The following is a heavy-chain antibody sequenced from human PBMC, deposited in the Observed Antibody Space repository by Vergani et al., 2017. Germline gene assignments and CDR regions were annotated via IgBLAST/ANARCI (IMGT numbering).Heavy chain of an antibody. Sequence: QLQLQESAPGLVKPSATLSLICSVSCASIRSSNYYWGWIRQPPGNVLEWIASIYYSGSTYYNPSLKSRVTISVDTSKNQFSLKLSSVTAADTAVYFCARHSTVEWLVKLGWIDPWGQGILVTVSS. D-gene: IGHD6-19*01. J-gene: IGHJ5*02. CDR3: ARHSTVEWLVKLGWIDP. V-gene: IGHV4-39*01. CDR1: CASIRSSNYY. CDR2: IYYSGST.